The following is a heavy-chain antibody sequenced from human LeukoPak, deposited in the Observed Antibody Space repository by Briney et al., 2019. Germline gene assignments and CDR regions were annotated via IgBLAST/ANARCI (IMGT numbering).Heavy chain of an antibody. CDR2: VSYSGST. D-gene: IGHD3-3*01. CDR3: ASIFGVVIGY. CDR1: GGSVSSGGYY. J-gene: IGHJ4*02. Sequence: PSETLSLTCNVSGGSVSSGGYYWNWIRQPPGKGLEWIGHVSYSGSTYYNPSLKSRVTISVDTSKNQFSLKLSSVTAADTAVYYCASIFGVVIGYWGQGTLVTVSS. V-gene: IGHV4-39*01.